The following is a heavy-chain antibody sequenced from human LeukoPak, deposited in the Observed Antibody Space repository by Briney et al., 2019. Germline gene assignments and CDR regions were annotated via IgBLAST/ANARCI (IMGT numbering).Heavy chain of an antibody. CDR2: LNPNSGGT. Sequence: ASVKVSCKASGYDFSDYYIHWVRQAPGQGLEWMGWLNPNSGGTNYAQKFQGRVTMTRDTSISTVYMDLSSLRSDDTAVYYCARTTEGYCSSASCFGFSYSYYMDVWGKGTTVTISS. J-gene: IGHJ6*03. D-gene: IGHD2-2*01. V-gene: IGHV1-2*02. CDR1: GYDFSDYY. CDR3: ARTTEGYCSSASCFGFSYSYYMDV.